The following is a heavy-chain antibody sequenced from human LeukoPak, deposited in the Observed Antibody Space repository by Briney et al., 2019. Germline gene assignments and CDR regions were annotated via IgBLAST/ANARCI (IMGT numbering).Heavy chain of an antibody. CDR1: GFTFSSSE. V-gene: IGHV3-48*03. J-gene: IGHJ4*02. CDR2: ISSGGSSM. Sequence: PGGSLRLSCAASGFTFSSSEMNWVRQAPGKGLEWVSYISSGGSSMYYADSVKGRFTISRDNSKNSLYLQMNSLRTEDTALYYCAKAWFGERSGGGFDYWGQGTLVTVSS. CDR3: AKAWFGERSGGGFDY. D-gene: IGHD3-10*01.